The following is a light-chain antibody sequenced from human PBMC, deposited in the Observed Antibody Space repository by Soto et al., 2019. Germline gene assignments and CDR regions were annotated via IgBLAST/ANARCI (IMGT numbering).Light chain of an antibody. CDR2: DVT. V-gene: IGLV2-14*01. CDR3: ISYASINTYV. J-gene: IGLJ1*01. CDR1: SSDVGGYDY. Sequence: QSVLTQPASVSGSPGQSITISCTGTSSDVGGYDYVSWYQQHPGKAPKLMIYDVTNRPSGVSNRFSGSKSGNTASLTISGLQAEDEADYYCISYASINTYVFGTGTQLTVL.